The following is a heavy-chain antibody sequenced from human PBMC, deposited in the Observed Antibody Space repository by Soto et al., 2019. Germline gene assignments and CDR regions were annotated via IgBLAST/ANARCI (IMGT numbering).Heavy chain of an antibody. D-gene: IGHD3-22*01. CDR3: ARAEGYYYDSSGALGI. V-gene: IGHV1-2*04. J-gene: IGHJ3*02. CDR2: INPNSGGT. Sequence: GASVKVSCKASGYTFTGYYMHWVRQAPGQGLEWMGWINPNSGGTNYAQKFQGWVTMTRDTSISTAYMELSRLRSDDTAVYYCARAEGYYYDSSGALGIWGQGTMVTVSS. CDR1: GYTFTGYY.